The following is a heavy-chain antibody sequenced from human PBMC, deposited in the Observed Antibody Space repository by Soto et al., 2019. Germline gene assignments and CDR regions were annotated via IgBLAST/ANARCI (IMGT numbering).Heavy chain of an antibody. Sequence: SETLSLTCTVSGASITGSSYWSWIRQPAGKGLEWIGRFSLSGTTSYNPSLRSRVTMSADVSKNQFSLRPTSVTAADTALYYCARGMTPPGAPAWYYFDSWGQGTLVTVSS. J-gene: IGHJ4*02. D-gene: IGHD2-8*02. CDR3: ARGMTPPGAPAWYYFDS. V-gene: IGHV4-4*07. CDR1: GASITGSSY. CDR2: FSLSGTT.